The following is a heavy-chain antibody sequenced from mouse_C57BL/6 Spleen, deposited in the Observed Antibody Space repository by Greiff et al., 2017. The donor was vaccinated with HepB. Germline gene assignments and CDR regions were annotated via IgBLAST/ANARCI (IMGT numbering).Heavy chain of an antibody. CDR2: INPYNGDT. CDR1: GYSFTGYF. V-gene: IGHV1-20*01. J-gene: IGHJ4*01. Sequence: VHVKQSGPELVKPGDSVKISCKASGYSFTGYFMNWVMQSHGKSLEWIGRINPYNGDTFYNQKFKGKATLTVDKSSSTAHMELRSLTSEDSAVYYCARGDYDEGGYAMDYWGQGTSVTVSS. CDR3: ARGDYDEGGYAMDY. D-gene: IGHD2-4*01.